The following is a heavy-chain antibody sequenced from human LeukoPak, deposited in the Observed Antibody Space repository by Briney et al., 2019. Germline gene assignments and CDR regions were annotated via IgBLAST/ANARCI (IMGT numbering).Heavy chain of an antibody. Sequence: GGSLRLSCAASGFTFSSYAMHWVRQAPGKGLEWVAVISYDGSNKYYADSVKGRFTISRDNSKNTLYLQMNSLRAEDTDVYYCAIGHPIKPLSGAFDYWGQGTLVTVSS. CDR2: ISYDGSNK. CDR1: GFTFSSYA. D-gene: IGHD2-2*01. V-gene: IGHV3-30*01. J-gene: IGHJ4*02. CDR3: AIGHPIKPLSGAFDY.